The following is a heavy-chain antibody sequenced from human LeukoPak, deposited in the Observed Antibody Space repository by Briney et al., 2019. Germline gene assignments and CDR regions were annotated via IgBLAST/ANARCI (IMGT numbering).Heavy chain of an antibody. CDR3: ARVAGCFDY. V-gene: IGHV4-39*07. J-gene: IGHJ4*02. CDR2: IFYSGST. CDR1: SGSISTSNYY. Sequence: PSETLSLTCTVSSGSISTSNYYWGWVRQPPGKALEWIGNIFYSGSTYYSPSLKSRVTISVDTSKNQFSLKLSSVTAADTAVYYCARVAGCFDYWGQGTLVTVSS. D-gene: IGHD6-19*01.